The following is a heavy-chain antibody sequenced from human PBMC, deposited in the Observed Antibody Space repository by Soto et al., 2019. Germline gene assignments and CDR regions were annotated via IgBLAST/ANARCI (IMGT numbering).Heavy chain of an antibody. J-gene: IGHJ4*02. V-gene: IGHV3-13*04. CDR1: GFTFSSYD. Sequence: GGSLRLSCAASGFTFSSYDMHWVRQATGKGLEWVSAIGTAGDTYYPGSVKGRFTISRENSKNTLYLQMNSLRAEDTAVYYCARDRDYYDSSGLGSIGYWGQGTLVTVSS. D-gene: IGHD3-22*01. CDR3: ARDRDYYDSSGLGSIGY. CDR2: IGTAGDT.